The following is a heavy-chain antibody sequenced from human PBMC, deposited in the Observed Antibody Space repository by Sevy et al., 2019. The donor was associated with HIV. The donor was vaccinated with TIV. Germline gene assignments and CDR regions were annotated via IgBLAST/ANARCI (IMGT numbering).Heavy chain of an antibody. V-gene: IGHV3-15*07. D-gene: IGHD3-10*01. CDR2: IKRKSDGGTS. Sequence: GGSLRLSCAASGFTFSDAWMNWVRQAPGKGLEWVGRIKRKSDGGTSDYAAPVKGRFTILRDDSKNMVYLEMKSLGTDDTAVYYCTTGGGGGVRGVRDSWGQGTLVTVSS. CDR1: GFTFSDAW. J-gene: IGHJ4*02. CDR3: TTGGGGGVRGVRDS.